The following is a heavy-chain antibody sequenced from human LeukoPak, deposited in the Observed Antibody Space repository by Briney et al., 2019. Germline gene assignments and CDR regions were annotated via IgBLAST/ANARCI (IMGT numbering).Heavy chain of an antibody. J-gene: IGHJ4*02. CDR2: IIPIFGTA. V-gene: IGHV1-69*06. D-gene: IGHD3-22*01. CDR1: GGTFSSYA. Sequence: SVKVSCKASGGTFSSYAISWVRQAPGQGLEWMGGIIPIFGTANYAQKFQGRVTMTADTSTTTGYMELRSLRSDDTAVYYCARGRYDSSPPDSWGQGTLVTVSS. CDR3: ARGRYDSSPPDS.